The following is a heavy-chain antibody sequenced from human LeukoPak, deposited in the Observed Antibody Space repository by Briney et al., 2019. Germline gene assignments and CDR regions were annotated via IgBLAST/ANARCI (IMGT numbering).Heavy chain of an antibody. CDR2: IYGGDSNT. Sequence: GESLKISCKGSGYSFTSYWIGWVRQMPGKGLEWMGIIYGGDSNTIYSPSFQGQVTISADKSISTAYLQWSSLKASDTAMYYCARSPKLNFDILTGYYVDYWGQGTLVTVSS. CDR3: ARSPKLNFDILTGYYVDY. D-gene: IGHD3-9*01. V-gene: IGHV5-51*01. J-gene: IGHJ4*02. CDR1: GYSFTSYW.